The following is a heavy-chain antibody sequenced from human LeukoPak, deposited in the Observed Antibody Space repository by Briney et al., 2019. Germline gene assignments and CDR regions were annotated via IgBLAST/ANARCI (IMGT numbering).Heavy chain of an antibody. V-gene: IGHV3-30*04. Sequence: GGSLRLSCTASGFTFSNYAFHWVRQAPGKGLEWVALISYDGSHKYYADSVKGRFTISRDNSKNTLYLQMNSLRPEDTAIYYCARVHSSDWNAYFYYLDVWGEGTTVTVSS. CDR3: ARVHSSDWNAYFYYLDV. D-gene: IGHD1-1*01. CDR2: ISYDGSHK. CDR1: GFTFSNYA. J-gene: IGHJ6*03.